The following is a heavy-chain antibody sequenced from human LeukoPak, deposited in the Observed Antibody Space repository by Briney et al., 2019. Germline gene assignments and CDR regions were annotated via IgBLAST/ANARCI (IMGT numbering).Heavy chain of an antibody. V-gene: IGHV4-39*07. Sequence: PSETLSLTCTVSGGSISSSSYYWGWIRQPPGKGLEWIGSIYYSGSTYYNPSLKSRVTISVDTSKNQFSLKLSSVTAADTAVYYCARAERALLREGGYYDYVWGSYRPGYFDYWGQGTLVTVSS. J-gene: IGHJ4*02. D-gene: IGHD3-16*02. CDR1: GGSISSSSYY. CDR2: IYYSGST. CDR3: ARAERALLREGGYYDYVWGSYRPGYFDY.